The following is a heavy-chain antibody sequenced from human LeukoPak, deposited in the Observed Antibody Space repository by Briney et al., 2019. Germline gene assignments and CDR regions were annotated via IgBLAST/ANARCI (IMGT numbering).Heavy chain of an antibody. CDR1: GFTFSTYA. D-gene: IGHD1-26*01. V-gene: IGHV3-23*01. CDR3: ARDGWVGAPIDN. Sequence: PGGSLTLSCAASGFTFSTYAMSWVRQAPGKGLEWVSGISGSGCSTFYADSVKGRLTISRDNSKNTLYLQMNSLRVEDTAVYYCARDGWVGAPIDNWGEGTLVTVSS. J-gene: IGHJ4*02. CDR2: ISGSGCST.